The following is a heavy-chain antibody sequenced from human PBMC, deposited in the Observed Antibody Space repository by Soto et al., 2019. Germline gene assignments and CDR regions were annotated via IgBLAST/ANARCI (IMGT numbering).Heavy chain of an antibody. CDR1: GFTFSDHY. CDR3: ARGGPSSPHYYYYYMDV. V-gene: IGHV3-72*01. D-gene: IGHD6-19*01. CDR2: TRNKANSYTT. J-gene: IGHJ6*03. Sequence: GGSLRLSCAASGFTFSDHYMDWVRQAPGKGLERKDRTRNKANSYTTEYAASVKGRFTISRDDSNYLLYLQMISLKTEDTAVFYCARGGPSSPHYYYYYMDVWGKGTTVTVSS.